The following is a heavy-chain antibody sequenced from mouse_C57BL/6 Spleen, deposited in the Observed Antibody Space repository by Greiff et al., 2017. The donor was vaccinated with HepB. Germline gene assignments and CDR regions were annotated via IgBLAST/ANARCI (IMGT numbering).Heavy chain of an antibody. Sequence: VQLQQSGAELVKPGASVKLSCKASGYTFTSYWMQWVKQRPGQGLEWIGEIDPSDSYTNYNQKFKGKATLTVDTSSSTTYMQLSSLTSEDSAVYYCARRNWDDEVFDYWGQGTTLTVSS. CDR1: GYTFTSYW. D-gene: IGHD4-1*01. J-gene: IGHJ2*01. CDR2: IDPSDSYT. V-gene: IGHV1-50*01. CDR3: ARRNWDDEVFDY.